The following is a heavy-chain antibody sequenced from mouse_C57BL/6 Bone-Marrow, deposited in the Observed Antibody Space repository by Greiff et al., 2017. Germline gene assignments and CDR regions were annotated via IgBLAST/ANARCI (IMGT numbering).Heavy chain of an antibody. J-gene: IGHJ2*01. Sequence: VQLQQSGPELVKPGASVKISCKASGYSFTGYYMNWVKQSPEKSLEWIGEINPSTGGTTYNQKFKAKATLTVDKSSSTAYMQLKSLTSVDSAVYYCARGSNNFDYWGQGTTLTVSS. CDR1: GYSFTGYY. CDR2: INPSTGGT. D-gene: IGHD1-1*01. V-gene: IGHV1-42*01. CDR3: ARGSNNFDY.